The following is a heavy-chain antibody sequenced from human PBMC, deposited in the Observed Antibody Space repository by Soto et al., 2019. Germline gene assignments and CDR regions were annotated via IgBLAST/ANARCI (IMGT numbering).Heavy chain of an antibody. CDR2: IYHSGTT. V-gene: IGHV4-4*02. CDR1: AGSISSSNW. J-gene: IGHJ6*02. Sequence: QVQLQESGPGLVKPSGTLSLTCAVSAGSISSSNWWTWVRQSPGKGLEWIGEIYHSGTTNYNPSLTRRLTVSVAKSNNQFSLKLTSVTAADTAVYYCARTSYSDSSGYYGMDVWGQGTTVTVSS. D-gene: IGHD3-22*01. CDR3: ARTSYSDSSGYYGMDV.